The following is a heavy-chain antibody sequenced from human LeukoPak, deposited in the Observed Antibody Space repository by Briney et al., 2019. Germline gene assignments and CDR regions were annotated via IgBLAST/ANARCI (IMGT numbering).Heavy chain of an antibody. D-gene: IGHD5-24*01. CDR1: GGSISSGGYY. V-gene: IGHV4-31*03. CDR3: ARYGYNPHLGFDY. J-gene: IGHJ4*02. CDR2: IYYSGST. Sequence: SETLSLTCTVSGGSISSGGYYWSWIRQHPGKGLEWIGYIYYSGSTYYNPSLKSRVTISVDTSKNQFSLKLSSVTAADTAVYYCARYGYNPHLGFDYWGQGTLVTVSS.